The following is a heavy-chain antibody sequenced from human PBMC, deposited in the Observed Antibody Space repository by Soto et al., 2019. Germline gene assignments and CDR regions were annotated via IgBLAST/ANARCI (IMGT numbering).Heavy chain of an antibody. D-gene: IGHD5-18*01. V-gene: IGHV4-34*01. CDR3: ARRGYSYGYYAFDI. CDR1: GGSFSGYY. J-gene: IGHJ3*02. CDR2: INPSGRT. Sequence: QVQLQQWGAGLLKPSETLSLTCAVYGGSFSGYYWSWIRQPPGKGLEWIGEINPSGRTNYNPSLKRRVSIAVDPSKDQSSRKLSSVTAATTAVYYCARRGYSYGYYAFDIWGRGTMVTVSS.